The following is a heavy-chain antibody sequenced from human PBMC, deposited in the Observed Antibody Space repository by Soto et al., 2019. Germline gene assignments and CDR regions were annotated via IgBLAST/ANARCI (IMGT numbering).Heavy chain of an antibody. CDR1: GFTFSSYG. Sequence: GGSLRLSCAASGFTFSSYGMHWVRQAPGKGLEWVAVISYDGSNKYYADSVKGRFTISRDNSKNTLYLQMNSLRAEDTAVYYCAKEGVRGVSSKGYGMDVWGQGTTVTVSS. D-gene: IGHD3-10*01. J-gene: IGHJ6*02. CDR2: ISYDGSNK. CDR3: AKEGVRGVSSKGYGMDV. V-gene: IGHV3-30*18.